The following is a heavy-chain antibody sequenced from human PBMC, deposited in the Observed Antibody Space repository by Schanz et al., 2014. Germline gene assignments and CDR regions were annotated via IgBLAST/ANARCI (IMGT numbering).Heavy chain of an antibody. D-gene: IGHD5-18*01. Sequence: EVQLVESGGGLVQPGGSLRLSCAASGFTFSAYAMTWVRQIPGKGLEWVSAISASGGTTYYADSVKGRFTISRDNAKNSLFLQMNSLRAEDTAVYYCVRVSFTDPRLYRGMDRDIDYWGQGTLVTVSS. CDR1: GFTFSAYA. CDR3: VRVSFTDPRLYRGMDRDIDY. J-gene: IGHJ4*02. CDR2: ISASGGTT. V-gene: IGHV3-23*04.